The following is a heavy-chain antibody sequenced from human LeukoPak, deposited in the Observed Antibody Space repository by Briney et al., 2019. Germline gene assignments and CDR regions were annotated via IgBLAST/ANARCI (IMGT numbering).Heavy chain of an antibody. D-gene: IGHD2-2*01. Sequence: ASVKVSCKASGGTFSSYAISWVRQAPGQGLEWMGGIIPIFGTANYAQKFQGRVTITGDESTSTAYMELSSLRSEDTAVYYCASAPFSRYCSSTSCRQFDPWGQGTLVTVSS. CDR3: ASAPFSRYCSSTSCRQFDP. V-gene: IGHV1-69*13. CDR1: GGTFSSYA. J-gene: IGHJ5*02. CDR2: IIPIFGTA.